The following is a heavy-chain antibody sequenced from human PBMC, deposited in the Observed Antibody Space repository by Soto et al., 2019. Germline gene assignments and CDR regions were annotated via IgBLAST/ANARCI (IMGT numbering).Heavy chain of an antibody. CDR3: AKVSGYSSSWSYFDY. CDR2: ISGSGGST. Sequence: HPGGSLRLSCAASGFTFSSYAMSWVRQAPGKGLEWVSAISGSGGSTYYADSVKGRFTISRDNSKNTLYLQMNSLRAEDTAVYYCAKVSGYSSSWSYFDYWGQGTLVTVSS. J-gene: IGHJ4*02. D-gene: IGHD6-13*01. CDR1: GFTFSSYA. V-gene: IGHV3-23*01.